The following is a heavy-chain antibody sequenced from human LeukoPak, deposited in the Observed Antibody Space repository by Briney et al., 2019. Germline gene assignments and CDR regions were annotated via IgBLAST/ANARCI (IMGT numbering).Heavy chain of an antibody. CDR1: GYTFTSYA. J-gene: IGHJ4*02. D-gene: IGHD5-12*01. Sequence: ASVKVSCKASGYTFTSYAMHWVRQAPGQRLEWMGWIDAGNGNTKYSQKFQGRVTITRDTSASTAYMELSSLRSEDTAVYYCARDIPRGGYDPHFDYWGQGTLVTVSS. CDR2: IDAGNGNT. CDR3: ARDIPRGGYDPHFDY. V-gene: IGHV1-3*01.